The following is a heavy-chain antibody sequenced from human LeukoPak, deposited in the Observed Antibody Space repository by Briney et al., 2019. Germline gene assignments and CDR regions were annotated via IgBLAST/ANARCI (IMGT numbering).Heavy chain of an antibody. V-gene: IGHV3-74*03. CDR2: ISPDGSTT. J-gene: IGHJ4*02. D-gene: IGHD6-13*01. CDR1: GFTFSRYW. Sequence: GGSLRLSCAASGFTFSRYWMHWVRQAPGKGLMWVSRISPDGSTTLYADSVKGRFTISRDNAKNTLYLQMNSLGAEDTAVYYCTTVLSSSRYNLCDYWGQGALVTVSS. CDR3: TTVLSSSRYNLCDY.